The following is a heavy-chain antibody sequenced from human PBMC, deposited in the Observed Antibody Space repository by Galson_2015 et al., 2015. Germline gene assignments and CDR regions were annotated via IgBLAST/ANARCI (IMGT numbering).Heavy chain of an antibody. D-gene: IGHD2-15*01. CDR1: GFTFSDSS. J-gene: IGHJ4*02. CDR3: SRHEDVIDY. CDR2: IGSKAKNYAA. V-gene: IGHV3-73*01. Sequence: SLRLSCAASGFTFSDSSIHWVRQASGKGLEWVGLIGSKAKNYAAAYAASVKGRFTISRDDSKNTAYLQMNSLETEDMALYYCSRHEDVIDYWGQGTRVTVSS.